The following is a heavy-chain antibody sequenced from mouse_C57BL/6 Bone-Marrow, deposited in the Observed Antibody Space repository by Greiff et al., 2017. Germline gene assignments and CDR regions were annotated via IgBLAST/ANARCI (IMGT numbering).Heavy chain of an antibody. CDR1: GYTFTSYT. V-gene: IGHV1-4*01. Sequence: QVHVKQSGAELARPGASVKMSCKASGYTFTSYTMHWVKQRPGQGLEWIGYINPSSGYTKYNQKFKDKATLTADKSSSTAYMQLSSLTSEDSAVYYCASYDGYYLFAYWGQGTLVTVSA. J-gene: IGHJ3*01. D-gene: IGHD2-3*01. CDR2: INPSSGYT. CDR3: ASYDGYYLFAY.